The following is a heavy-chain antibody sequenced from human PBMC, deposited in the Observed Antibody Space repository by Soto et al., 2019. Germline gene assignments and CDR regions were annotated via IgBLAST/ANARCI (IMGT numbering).Heavy chain of an antibody. Sequence: PSQTLSLTCAISGDSVSSNSASWNWIRQSPSRGLEWLGRTYYRSNWHDDYAVSVKSRITINPDTSKNQFSLQLKSVTPEDTAVYYCARSHGLYSGNFFDYWGQGALVTVSS. D-gene: IGHD6-13*01. V-gene: IGHV6-1*01. J-gene: IGHJ4*02. CDR1: GDSVSSNSAS. CDR3: ARSHGLYSGNFFDY. CDR2: TYYRSNWHD.